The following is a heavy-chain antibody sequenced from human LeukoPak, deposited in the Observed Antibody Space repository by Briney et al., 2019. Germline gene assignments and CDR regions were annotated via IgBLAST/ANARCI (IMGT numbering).Heavy chain of an antibody. Sequence: GGSLRLSCAASGFTFSDYYMSWIRQAPGKGLEWVANIKQDGSEKYYVDSVKGRFTISRDNAKNSLYLQVDSLRAEDTAVYYCARDLDVYDSGFYHDAYDTWGQGTMVTVSS. CDR1: GFTFSDYY. J-gene: IGHJ3*02. D-gene: IGHD3-22*01. CDR3: ARDLDVYDSGFYHDAYDT. V-gene: IGHV3-7*01. CDR2: IKQDGSEK.